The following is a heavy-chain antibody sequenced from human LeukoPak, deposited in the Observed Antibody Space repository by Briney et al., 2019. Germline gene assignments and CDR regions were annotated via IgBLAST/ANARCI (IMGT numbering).Heavy chain of an antibody. V-gene: IGHV3-33*01. D-gene: IGHD2/OR15-2a*01. Sequence: GGSLRLSCAASGFTFSSYGMHWVRQAPGKGLEWVAVIGYDGRNKYYLDSVKGRFTISRDNSKNTLYLQMNSLRAEDTAVYYCARGRGTIYMFDYWGQGTLVTVSS. CDR1: GFTFSSYG. CDR2: IGYDGRNK. J-gene: IGHJ4*02. CDR3: ARGRGTIYMFDY.